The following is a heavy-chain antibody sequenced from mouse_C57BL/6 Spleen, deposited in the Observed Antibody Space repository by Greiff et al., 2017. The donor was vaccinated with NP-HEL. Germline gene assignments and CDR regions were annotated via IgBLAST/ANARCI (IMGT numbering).Heavy chain of an antibody. CDR2: INPNNGGT. CDR1: GYTFTDYN. D-gene: IGHD2-1*01. J-gene: IGHJ3*01. Sequence: EVKLLESGPELVKPGASVKIPCKASGYTFTDYNMDWVKQSHGKSLEWIGDINPNNGGTIYNQKFKGKATLTVDKSSSTANMELRSLTSEDTAVSYGARGYYGNRGFAYWGQGTLVTVSA. V-gene: IGHV1-18*01. CDR3: ARGYYGNRGFAY.